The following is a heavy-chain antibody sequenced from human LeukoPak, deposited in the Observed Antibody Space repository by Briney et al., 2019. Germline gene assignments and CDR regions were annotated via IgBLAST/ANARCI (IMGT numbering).Heavy chain of an antibody. Sequence: GGSLRLSCAASGFTFISYSMNWVRQAPGKGLEWVSSISSSSSYIYYADSVKGRFTISRDNAKNSLYLQMNSLRAEDTAVYYCAISGEYYYGSGSYYPAHYWGQGTLVTVSS. D-gene: IGHD3-10*01. CDR3: AISGEYYYGSGSYYPAHY. V-gene: IGHV3-21*01. CDR1: GFTFISYS. CDR2: ISSSSSYI. J-gene: IGHJ4*02.